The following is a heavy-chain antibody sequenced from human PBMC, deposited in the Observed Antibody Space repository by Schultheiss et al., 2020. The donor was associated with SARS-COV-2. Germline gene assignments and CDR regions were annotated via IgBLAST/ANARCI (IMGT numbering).Heavy chain of an antibody. CDR2: ISYDGSNK. J-gene: IGHJ6*02. CDR1: GFTFSSYG. V-gene: IGHV3-30*03. D-gene: IGHD3-22*01. Sequence: GGSLRLSCAASGFTFSSYGMHWVRQAPGKGLEWVAVISYDGSNKYYADSVKGRFTISRDNSKNTLYLQMNSLRAEDTAVYYCARDSHDSSGYYEYYYYGMDVWGQGTTVTVSS. CDR3: ARDSHDSSGYYEYYYYGMDV.